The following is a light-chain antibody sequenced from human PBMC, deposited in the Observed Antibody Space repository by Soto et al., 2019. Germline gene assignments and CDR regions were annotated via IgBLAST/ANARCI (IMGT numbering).Light chain of an antibody. CDR1: KSIGNS. CDR3: QQYNSYPWT. Sequence: QMTQTPSSFSAAVGGRVILTCRASKSIGNSLDWYQQKPGKAPKLLIYKASSSDSGVPTRFSGSGSGTEFPLTISSLQPDDFATYYCQQYNSYPWTFGQGTKVDIK. V-gene: IGKV1-5*03. J-gene: IGKJ1*01. CDR2: KAS.